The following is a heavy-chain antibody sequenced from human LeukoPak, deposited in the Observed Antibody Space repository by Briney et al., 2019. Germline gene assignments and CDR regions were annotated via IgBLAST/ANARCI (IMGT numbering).Heavy chain of an antibody. V-gene: IGHV3-48*01. J-gene: IGHJ4*02. D-gene: IGHD3-9*01. Sequence: GGSPRLSCAASGFTFSSYSMNWVRQAPGKGLEWVSYISSSSSTIYYADSVKGRFTISRDNAKNSLYLQMNSLRAEDTAVYYCARGELRYFDWLPPTFDYWGQGTLVTVSS. CDR3: ARGELRYFDWLPPTFDY. CDR1: GFTFSSYS. CDR2: ISSSSSTI.